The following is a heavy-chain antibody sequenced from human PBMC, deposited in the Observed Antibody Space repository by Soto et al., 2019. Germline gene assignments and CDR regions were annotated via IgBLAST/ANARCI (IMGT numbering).Heavy chain of an antibody. D-gene: IGHD3-9*01. CDR3: ARLAAYYDILTGYYPDY. CDR2: IYYSGST. Sequence: SETLSLTCTVSGGSISSSSYYWGWIRQPPGKGLEWIGSIYYSGSTYYNPSLKSRVTISVDTPKNQFSLKLSSVTAADTAVYYCARLAAYYDILTGYYPDYWGQGTLVTVSS. J-gene: IGHJ4*02. CDR1: GGSISSSSYY. V-gene: IGHV4-39*01.